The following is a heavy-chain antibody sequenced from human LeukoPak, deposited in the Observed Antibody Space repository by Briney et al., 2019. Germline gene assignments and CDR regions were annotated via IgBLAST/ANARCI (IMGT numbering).Heavy chain of an antibody. D-gene: IGHD2-15*01. CDR2: MWSDGSNK. CDR1: GFIFSSYG. CDR3: ARSGGGTYFDN. J-gene: IGHJ4*02. Sequence: GGSLRLSCAASGFIFSSYGMHWVRQAPGTGLQWVAVMWSDGSNKDYGDSVKGRFTISRDDSKNTLYLQMNSLRADDTAVYYCARSGGGTYFDNWGQGTLVTVSS. V-gene: IGHV3-30*12.